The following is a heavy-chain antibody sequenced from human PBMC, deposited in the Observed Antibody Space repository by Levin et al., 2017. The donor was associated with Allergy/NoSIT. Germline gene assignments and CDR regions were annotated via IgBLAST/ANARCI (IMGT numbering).Heavy chain of an antibody. CDR2: IHHSGNT. J-gene: IGHJ4*02. Sequence: SETLSLTCAVYSDSISSGHWWSWVRQSPGKGLEWIGEIHHSGNTNYSPTLRNRVTVSVDSVKNQFSLKLTSVTAADTAVYYCAREEADYYFAYWGQGTPVTVSS. D-gene: IGHD2-21*02. V-gene: IGHV4-4*02. CDR1: SDSISSGHW. CDR3: AREEADYYFAY.